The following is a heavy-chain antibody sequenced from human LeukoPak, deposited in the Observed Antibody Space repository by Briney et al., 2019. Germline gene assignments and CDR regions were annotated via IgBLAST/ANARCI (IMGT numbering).Heavy chain of an antibody. V-gene: IGHV3-30*02. CDR3: AKDRQDSGSYSLFLDY. CDR1: GFTFSSYG. CDR2: IRYDGSNK. J-gene: IGHJ4*02. D-gene: IGHD1-26*01. Sequence: GGSLRLSCAASGFTFSSYGMHWVRQAPGKGLEWVAFIRYDGSNKYYADSVKGRFTISRDNSKNTLYLQMNSLRAEDTAVYYCAKDRQDSGSYSLFLDYWGQGTLVTVSS.